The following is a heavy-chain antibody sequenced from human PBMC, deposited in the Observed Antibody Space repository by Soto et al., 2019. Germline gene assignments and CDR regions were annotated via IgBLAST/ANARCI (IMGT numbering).Heavy chain of an antibody. CDR3: AKGLRFMEH. Sequence: GGSLRVSXVASGFTFSSYALHWVRQAPGKGLEWVALISNDGMNTFYADSVKGRMTVSRDKAEKTMYLQMNSLTAEDTAVYYCAKGLRFMEHWGQGTVVTVSS. CDR1: GFTFSSYA. CDR2: ISNDGMNT. V-gene: IGHV3-30-3*02. J-gene: IGHJ1*01. D-gene: IGHD1-1*01.